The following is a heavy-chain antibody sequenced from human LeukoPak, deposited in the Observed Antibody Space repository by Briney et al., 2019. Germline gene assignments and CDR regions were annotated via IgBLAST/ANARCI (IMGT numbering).Heavy chain of an antibody. CDR2: IIPILGIA. J-gene: IGHJ6*02. CDR1: GGTFSSYA. Sequence: GASVKVSCKASGGTFSSYAISWARQAPGQGLEWMGRIIPILGIANYAQKFQGRVTITADKSTSTAYMELSSLRSEDTAVYYCARNTRITDGYGMDVWGQGTTVTVSS. D-gene: IGHD3-22*01. V-gene: IGHV1-69*04. CDR3: ARNTRITDGYGMDV.